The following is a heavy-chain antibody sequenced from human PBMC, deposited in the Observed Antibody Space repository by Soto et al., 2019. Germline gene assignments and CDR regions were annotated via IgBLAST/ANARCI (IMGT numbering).Heavy chain of an antibody. J-gene: IGHJ3*02. Sequence: QVQLQESGPGLVKPSQTLSLTCTVSGGSISSGGYYWSWIRQHPGKGLEWIGDIYYSGSTYYNPSLKSRVTISVDTSKNQYSLKLRSVTAADTAVYYCAREITHIGGATTTLDAFDIWGQGTLVPGSS. CDR3: AREITHIGGATTTLDAFDI. CDR2: IYYSGST. CDR1: GGSISSGGYY. D-gene: IGHD1-26*01. V-gene: IGHV4-31*03.